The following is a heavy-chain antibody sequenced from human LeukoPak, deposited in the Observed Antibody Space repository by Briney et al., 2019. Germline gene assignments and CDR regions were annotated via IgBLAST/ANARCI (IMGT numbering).Heavy chain of an antibody. J-gene: IGHJ4*02. CDR1: GCTFTSYY. CDR2: INPSGGST. Sequence: ASVKVSCKASGCTFTSYYMHWVRQAPGQGLEWMGIINPSGGSTSYAQKFQGRVTMTRDTSTSTVYMELSSLRSEDTAVYYCATQGRRGAVAGNFDYWGQGTLVTVSS. V-gene: IGHV1-46*01. D-gene: IGHD6-19*01. CDR3: ATQGRRGAVAGNFDY.